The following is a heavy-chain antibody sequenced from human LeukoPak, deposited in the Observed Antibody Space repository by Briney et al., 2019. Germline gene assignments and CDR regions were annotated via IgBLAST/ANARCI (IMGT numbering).Heavy chain of an antibody. J-gene: IGHJ4*02. D-gene: IGHD4-11*01. V-gene: IGHV4-59*01. CDR2: IYYSGST. Sequence: SETLSLTCTVSGGSISSYYWSWIRQPPGKGLEWIAYIYYSGSTNYNPSLKSRVTISVDTSKNQFSLKLSSVTAADTAVYYCARVPTVTPFDYWGQGTLVTVSS. CDR3: ARVPTVTPFDY. CDR1: GGSISSYY.